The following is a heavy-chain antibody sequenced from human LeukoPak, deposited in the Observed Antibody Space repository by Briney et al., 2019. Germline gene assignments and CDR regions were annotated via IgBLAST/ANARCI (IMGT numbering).Heavy chain of an antibody. V-gene: IGHV3-11*04. CDR1: GFTFSDYY. J-gene: IGHJ4*02. D-gene: IGHD2-8*01. Sequence: GGSLRLFCAASGFTFSDYYMSWIRQAPGKGLEWVSYISSSGSTIYYADSVKGRFTISRDNAKNSLYLQMNSLRAEDTAVYYCARAAYCTNGVCPEDYWGQGTLVTVSS. CDR2: ISSSGSTI. CDR3: ARAAYCTNGVCPEDY.